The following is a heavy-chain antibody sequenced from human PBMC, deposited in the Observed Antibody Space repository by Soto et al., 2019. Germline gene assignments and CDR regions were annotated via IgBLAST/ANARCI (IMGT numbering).Heavy chain of an antibody. V-gene: IGHV1-46*01. CDR1: GYTFTSYY. CDR2: INPSGGST. Sequence: ASVKVSCKASGYTFTSYYMHWVRQAPGQGLEWMGIINPSGGSTSYAQKFQGRVTMTRDTSTSTVYMELSSPRSEDTAVYYCARDLAAAAGTTRYYYYYGMDVWGQGTTVTVYS. CDR3: ARDLAAAAGTTRYYYYYGMDV. J-gene: IGHJ6*02. D-gene: IGHD6-13*01.